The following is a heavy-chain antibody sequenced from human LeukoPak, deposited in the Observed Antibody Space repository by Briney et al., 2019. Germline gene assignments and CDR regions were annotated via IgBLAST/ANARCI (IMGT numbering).Heavy chain of an antibody. CDR2: INHSGST. CDR3: ARGTYDFWSPQRLTRFDP. D-gene: IGHD3-3*01. CDR1: GGSFSGYY. Sequence: SETLSLTCAVYGGSFSGYYWSWIRQPPGKGLEWIGEINHSGSTNYNPSLKSRVTTSVDTSKNQFSLKLSSVTAADTAVYYCARGTYDFWSPQRLTRFDPWGQGTLVTVSS. J-gene: IGHJ5*02. V-gene: IGHV4-34*01.